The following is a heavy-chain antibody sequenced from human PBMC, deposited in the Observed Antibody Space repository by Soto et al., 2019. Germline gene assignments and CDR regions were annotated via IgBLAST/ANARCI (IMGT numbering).Heavy chain of an antibody. Sequence: QVQLQESGPGLVKPSETLSLTCTVSGGSVSSSYWTWIRQPPGKALEWIAYFYYGGTTHYNPSLTSRVTISVDTSKNHFSLTLSSVTAADTAVYYCARTKYYDFWSGPFGMDVWGQGTTVTVAS. D-gene: IGHD3-3*01. CDR3: ARTKYYDFWSGPFGMDV. CDR2: FYYGGTT. V-gene: IGHV4-59*02. CDR1: GGSVSSSY. J-gene: IGHJ6*02.